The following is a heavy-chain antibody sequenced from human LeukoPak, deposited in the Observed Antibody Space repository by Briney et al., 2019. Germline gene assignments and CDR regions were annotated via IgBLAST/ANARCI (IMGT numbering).Heavy chain of an antibody. D-gene: IGHD2-2*01. CDR1: GFTLDDYA. Sequence: TGGSPRLSCAASGFTLDDYAMHWVRHAPGKGVEWVSGISWNSGSIGYADSVKGRFTISRDNAKNSLYLQMNSLRAEDTALYYCAKGRDKYQLLSKNWFDPWGQGTLVTVSS. V-gene: IGHV3-9*01. J-gene: IGHJ5*02. CDR3: AKGRDKYQLLSKNWFDP. CDR2: ISWNSGSI.